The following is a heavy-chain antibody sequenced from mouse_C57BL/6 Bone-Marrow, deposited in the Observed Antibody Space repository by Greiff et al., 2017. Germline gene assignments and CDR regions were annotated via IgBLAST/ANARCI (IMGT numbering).Heavy chain of an antibody. CDR2: LSSGGDYI. Sequence: DVQLQESGEGLVKPGGSLKLSCAASGFTFSSYAMSWVRQTPEKRLEWVAYLSSGGDYIYYADTVKGRFTISRDNARNTLYLQMSSLKSEDTAMYYCTSPSGGFAYWGQGTLVTVSA. CDR1: GFTFSSYA. D-gene: IGHD2-10*02. CDR3: TSPSGGFAY. J-gene: IGHJ3*01. V-gene: IGHV5-9-1*02.